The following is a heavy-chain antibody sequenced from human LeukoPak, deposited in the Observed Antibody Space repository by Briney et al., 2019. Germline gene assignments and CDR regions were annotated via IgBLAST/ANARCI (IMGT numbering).Heavy chain of an antibody. CDR1: GFSLSTSGVG. CDR3: AHRLWFGAMNWFDP. J-gene: IGHJ5*02. CDR2: IYWNDDK. Sequence: SGPTLVNPTQTLTLTCTFSGFSLSTSGVGVGWIRQPPGKALEWLALIYWNDDKRYSPSLKSRLTITKDTSKNQVVLTMINMDPVDTATYYCAHRLWFGAMNWFDPWGQGTLVTVSS. D-gene: IGHD3-10*01. V-gene: IGHV2-5*01.